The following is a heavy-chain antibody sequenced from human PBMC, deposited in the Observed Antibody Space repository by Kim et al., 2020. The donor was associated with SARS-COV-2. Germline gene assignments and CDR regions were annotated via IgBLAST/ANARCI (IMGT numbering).Heavy chain of an antibody. CDR1: GFTFSDYY. D-gene: IGHD6-19*01. CDR3: ASPGGEAVAQLNYYYYYGMDV. CDR2: ISRSGSTI. J-gene: IGHJ6*02. V-gene: IGHV3-11*01. Sequence: GGSLRLSCAASGFTFSDYYMSWIRQAPGKGLEWVSYISRSGSTIYDADSVKGRFTISRDNAKNSLYLQMNSLRAEDTAVYYCASPGGEAVAQLNYYYYYGMDVWGQGTTVTVSS.